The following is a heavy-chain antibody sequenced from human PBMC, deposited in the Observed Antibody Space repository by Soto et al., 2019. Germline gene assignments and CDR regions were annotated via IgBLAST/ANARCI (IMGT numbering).Heavy chain of an antibody. CDR1: GYTFTSYG. J-gene: IGHJ3*02. CDR2: ISAYNGNT. Sequence: GASVKVSCKASGYTFTSYGISWVRQAPGQGLEWMGWISAYNGNTNYAQKLQGRVTMTTDTSMSTAYMELRSLRSDDTAVYYCARERLSGGIVPSPDAFDIWGQGTMVTVSS. CDR3: ARERLSGGIVPSPDAFDI. V-gene: IGHV1-18*01. D-gene: IGHD1-26*01.